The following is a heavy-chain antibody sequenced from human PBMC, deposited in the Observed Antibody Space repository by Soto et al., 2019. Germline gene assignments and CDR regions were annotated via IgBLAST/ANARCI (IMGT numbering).Heavy chain of an antibody. D-gene: IGHD1-26*01. V-gene: IGHV4-34*01. CDR2: INHSGFT. Sequence: PSETLSLTCAVSGGSLRGHYWSWIRQSPEKGLEWIGEINHSGFTNYNPTLKSRVTISRDASKNQFSLSLSSMTAANSAWIFCARAPVKLGPTLFDPWGQGPLVTVSS. J-gene: IGHJ5*02. CDR3: ARAPVKLGPTLFDP. CDR1: GGSLRGHY.